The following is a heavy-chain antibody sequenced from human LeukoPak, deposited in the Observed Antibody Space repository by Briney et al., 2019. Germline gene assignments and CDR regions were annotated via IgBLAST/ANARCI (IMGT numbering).Heavy chain of an antibody. CDR2: ITDVITDDSVDGDTT. CDR1: EVTISDYA. V-gene: IGHV3-23*01. J-gene: IGHJ6*03. D-gene: IGHD3-22*01. Sequence: PGGSLRLSCASSEVTISDYAMPWVRQAPGQGLEWVSAITDVITDDSVDGDTTFYADSVKGRFTIPRDNSKNKLSLQMNSLRTDDTAVYYCAKDSTRYYDNSGPDYYYYIDVWGKGTTVTASS. CDR3: AKDSTRYYDNSGPDYYYYIDV.